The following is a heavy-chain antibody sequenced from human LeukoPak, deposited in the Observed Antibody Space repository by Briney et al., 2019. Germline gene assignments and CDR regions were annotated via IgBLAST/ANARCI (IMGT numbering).Heavy chain of an antibody. CDR2: INQDGSQK. V-gene: IGHV3-7*01. CDR3: ARSLDY. CDR1: GFTFSSYW. J-gene: IGHJ4*02. Sequence: GGSPRLSCAASGFTFSSYWMTWVRQAPGKGLEWVANINQDGSQKYYVDSVKGRFTISRDNANNSLYLQMNSLRAEDTAVYYCARSLDYWGQGTLVTVSS.